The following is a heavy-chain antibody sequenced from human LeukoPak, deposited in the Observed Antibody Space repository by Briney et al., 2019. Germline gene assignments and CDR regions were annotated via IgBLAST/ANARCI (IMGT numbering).Heavy chain of an antibody. CDR1: GGSISSSSYY. D-gene: IGHD6-13*01. CDR2: IYYSGST. Sequence: PSETLSLTCTVSGGSISSSSYYWGWIRQPPGKGLEWIGSIYYSGSTYYNPSLKSRVTISVDTSKNQFSLKLSSVTAADTAVYYCASPTGYSSSWYWFDPWGQGTLVTVSS. CDR3: ASPTGYSSSWYWFDP. V-gene: IGHV4-39*01. J-gene: IGHJ5*02.